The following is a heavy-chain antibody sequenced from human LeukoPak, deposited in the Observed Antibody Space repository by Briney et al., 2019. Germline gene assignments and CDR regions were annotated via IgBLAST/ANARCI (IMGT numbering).Heavy chain of an antibody. D-gene: IGHD6-6*01. CDR1: GGSISSYY. Sequence: PSETLSLTCTVSGGSISSYYWSWIRQPPGKGLEWIGYIYYSGSTNYNPSLKSRVTISVDTSKNQFSLKLSSVTAADTAVYYCARVVGGSSGYYYYYYMDVWRKGTTVTVSS. V-gene: IGHV4-59*01. J-gene: IGHJ6*03. CDR3: ARVVGGSSGYYYYYYMDV. CDR2: IYYSGST.